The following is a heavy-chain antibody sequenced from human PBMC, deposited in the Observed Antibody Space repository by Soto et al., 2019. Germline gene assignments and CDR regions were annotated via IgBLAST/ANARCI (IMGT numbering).Heavy chain of an antibody. CDR3: ASQPYCGDECYYNY. J-gene: IGHJ4*02. V-gene: IGHV3-11*01. CDR1: GFTFSDYY. CDR2: ISSSGNTK. D-gene: IGHD2-21*01. Sequence: VGSLRLSCAASGFTFSDYYMSWIRQAPGKGLEWISYISSSGNTKYYTDSVKGRFTISRDNSKTSLYLHMNSLRAEDTAVYYCASQPYCGDECYYNYWGQGTLVTVSS.